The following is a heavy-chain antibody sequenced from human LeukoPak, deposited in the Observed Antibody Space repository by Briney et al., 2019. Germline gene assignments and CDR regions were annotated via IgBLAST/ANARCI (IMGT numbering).Heavy chain of an antibody. V-gene: IGHV4-34*01. CDR2: INHSGST. CDR3: ARGGVGLRSSYYFDY. Sequence: PSETLSLTCAVYGGSFSGYYWSWIRQPPGKGLEWIGEINHSGSTNYNPSLKSRVTISVDTSKNQFSLKLSSVTAADTAVYYCARGGVGLRSSYYFDYWGQGTLVTVSS. CDR1: GGSFSGYY. D-gene: IGHD4-17*01. J-gene: IGHJ4*02.